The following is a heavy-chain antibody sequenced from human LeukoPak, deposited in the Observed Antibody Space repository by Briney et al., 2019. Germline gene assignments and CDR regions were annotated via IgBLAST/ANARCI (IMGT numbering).Heavy chain of an antibody. Sequence: ASVKVSCKTSGYTFIDYYIHWVRQAPGQGLEWMGWVSPNSGDTGYAQKFQGRVTMTRDTSTSTAYMELSSLTSDDTAVYYCARQDVVRGVRPFYWFDPWGQGTLVIVSS. D-gene: IGHD3-10*01. V-gene: IGHV1-8*02. CDR1: GYTFIDYY. J-gene: IGHJ5*02. CDR2: VSPNSGDT. CDR3: ARQDVVRGVRPFYWFDP.